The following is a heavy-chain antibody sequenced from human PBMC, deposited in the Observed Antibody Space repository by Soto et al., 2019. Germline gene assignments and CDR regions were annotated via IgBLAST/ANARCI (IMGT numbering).Heavy chain of an antibody. V-gene: IGHV1-69*13. D-gene: IGHD1-1*01. J-gene: IGHJ3*02. CDR2: IIPIFGTA. CDR1: GGTFSSYA. Sequence: SVKASCKASGGTFSSYAISWVRQAPGQGLEWMGGIIPIFGTANYAQKFQGRVTITADESTSTAYMELSSLRSEDTAVYYCARGRPDWKGPYVFDIGGKGTMVT. CDR3: ARGRPDWKGPYVFDI.